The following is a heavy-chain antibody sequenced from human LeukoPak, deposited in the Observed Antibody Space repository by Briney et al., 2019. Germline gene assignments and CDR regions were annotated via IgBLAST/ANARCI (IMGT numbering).Heavy chain of an antibody. D-gene: IGHD2-15*01. CDR3: AKDLVVVAANMFFDY. CDR1: GGTFSSYA. J-gene: IGHJ4*02. Sequence: ASVKASCKASGGTFSSYAISWVRQAPGQGLEWMGRIIPILGIANYAQKFQGRVTITADKSTSTAYMELSSLRSEDTAVYYCAKDLVVVAANMFFDYWGQGTPVTVSS. CDR2: IIPILGIA. V-gene: IGHV1-69*04.